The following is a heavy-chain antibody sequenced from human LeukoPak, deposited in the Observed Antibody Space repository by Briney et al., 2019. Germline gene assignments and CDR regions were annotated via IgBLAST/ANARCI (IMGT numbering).Heavy chain of an antibody. CDR3: ARDPRTTGKSNYGMDV. CDR1: GITVSSNY. CDR2: IYSGGTT. Sequence: GGSLRLSCAASGITVSSNYMSWVREPPGKGLEWVSIIYSGGTTYYADSVQGRFTISRDNSKNTVYLQMNSLRVEDTAVYYCARDPRTTGKSNYGMDVWGQGTTVTVSS. V-gene: IGHV3-53*01. D-gene: IGHD4-17*01. J-gene: IGHJ6*02.